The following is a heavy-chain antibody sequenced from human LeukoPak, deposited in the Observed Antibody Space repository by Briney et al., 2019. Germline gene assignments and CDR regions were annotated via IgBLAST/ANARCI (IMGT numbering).Heavy chain of an antibody. V-gene: IGHV4-59*01. CDR3: TRGVILGTFDI. Sequence: SETLSLTCTVSGGSIGSYYWSWIRQPPGKGLEWIGYIYDSGSTNYNPSLKSRVTISVDTSKNQFSLKLSSVTAADTAVYYCTRGVILGTFDIWGQGTMVTVSS. CDR2: IYDSGST. D-gene: IGHD7-27*01. J-gene: IGHJ3*02. CDR1: GGSIGSYY.